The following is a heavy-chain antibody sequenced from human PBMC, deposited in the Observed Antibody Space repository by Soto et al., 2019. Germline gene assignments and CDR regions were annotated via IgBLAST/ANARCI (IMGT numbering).Heavy chain of an antibody. Sequence: QVQLQESGPGLVKPSETLSLTCTVSGGSISSDYWSWIRQPPGKGLEWIGYIYYGGSTHSNPSLKSRFIISLDTSKNPFSLKLSSVTAADTAVYYCASKMYGYNAYFDSWGQGAMVTVSS. CDR1: GGSISSDY. CDR3: ASKMYGYNAYFDS. CDR2: IYYGGST. D-gene: IGHD3-10*01. V-gene: IGHV4-59*08. J-gene: IGHJ4*02.